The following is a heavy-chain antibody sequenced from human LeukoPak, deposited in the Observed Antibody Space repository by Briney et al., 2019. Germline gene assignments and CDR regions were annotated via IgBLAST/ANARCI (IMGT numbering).Heavy chain of an antibody. CDR2: IYYSGST. J-gene: IGHJ5*02. V-gene: IGHV4-39*07. CDR1: GGSISSSSYY. Sequence: SETLSLTCTVSGGSISSSSYYWGWIRQPPGKGLEWIGSIYYSGSTYYNPSLKSQVTISVDTSKNQFSLKLSSVTAADTAVYYCAGGLLGSPKNWFDPWGQGTLVTVSS. D-gene: IGHD2-15*01. CDR3: AGGLLGSPKNWFDP.